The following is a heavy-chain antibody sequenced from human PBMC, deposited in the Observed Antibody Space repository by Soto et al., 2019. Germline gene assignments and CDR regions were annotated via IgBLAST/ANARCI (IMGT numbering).Heavy chain of an antibody. CDR1: EFTFSDYY. J-gene: IGHJ6*03. CDR3: ARWCLGHLWSGYSYYYYMDF. Sequence: QVQLVESGGGLVKPGGSLRLSCAASEFTFSDYYMTWIRQAPGNGLEWVSYISGGGGAIYYADSVKGRFTISMDNPKNSLYQETNRLRGEDTAVYSGARWCLGHLWSGYSYYYYMDFWGKGTTVTVCS. CDR2: ISGGGGAI. V-gene: IGHV3-11*01. D-gene: IGHD3-3*02.